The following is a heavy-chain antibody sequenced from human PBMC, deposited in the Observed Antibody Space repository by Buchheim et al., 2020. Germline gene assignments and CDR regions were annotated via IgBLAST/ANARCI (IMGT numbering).Heavy chain of an antibody. V-gene: IGHV3-48*02. CDR3: ARDRAAEDYFDY. CDR2: IGTGSTI. CDR1: GFTFSTFS. Sequence: EVQLVESGGGLVQPGGSLRLSCAASGFTFSTFSMNWVRQAPGKGLEWVSYIGTGSTIYYADSVKGRFTISRDNAKNSLDLQMNGLRDEDTAVYYCARDRAAEDYFDYWGQGTL. J-gene: IGHJ4*02. D-gene: IGHD6-25*01.